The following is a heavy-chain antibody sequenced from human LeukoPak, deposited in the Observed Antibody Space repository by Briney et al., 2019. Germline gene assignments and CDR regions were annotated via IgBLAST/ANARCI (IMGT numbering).Heavy chain of an antibody. Sequence: PSETLSLTCAVYGGSFSGYYWSWIRQPPGKGLEWIGEINHSGSTNYNPSLKSRVTISVDTSKNQFSLKLSSVTAADTAVYYCARGGYSGYGRGDSYNWFDPWAREPWSPSPQ. CDR3: ARGGYSGYGRGDSYNWFDP. V-gene: IGHV4-34*01. J-gene: IGHJ5*02. CDR2: INHSGST. D-gene: IGHD5-12*01. CDR1: GGSFSGYY.